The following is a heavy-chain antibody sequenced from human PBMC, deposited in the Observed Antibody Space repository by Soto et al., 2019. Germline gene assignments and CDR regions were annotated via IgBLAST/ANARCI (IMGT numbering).Heavy chain of an antibody. CDR2: ISAYNGNT. V-gene: IGHV1-18*01. Sequence: ASVKVSCKASGYTFTSYGISWVRQAPGQGPEWMGWISAYNGNTNYAQKLQGRVTMTTDTSTSTAYMELRSLRSDDTAVYYCARGYYYDSSGYSPFDYWGQGALVTVSS. J-gene: IGHJ4*02. CDR1: GYTFTSYG. D-gene: IGHD3-22*01. CDR3: ARGYYYDSSGYSPFDY.